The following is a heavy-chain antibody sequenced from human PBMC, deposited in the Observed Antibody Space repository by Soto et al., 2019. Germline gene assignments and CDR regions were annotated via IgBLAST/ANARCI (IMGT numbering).Heavy chain of an antibody. CDR1: GFTLSSYA. V-gene: IGHV3-23*01. D-gene: IGHD5-18*01. CDR3: AKGRYGYTYGSFDY. J-gene: IGHJ4*02. Sequence: PGGSLRLSCAASGFTLSSYAMSWVRQAPGKGLEWVSAIDGSGGSTYYAGSVKGRFTISRDNSKNTLYLQMSGLRAEDTAVYYCAKGRYGYTYGSFDYWGQGTLVTVSS. CDR2: IDGSGGST.